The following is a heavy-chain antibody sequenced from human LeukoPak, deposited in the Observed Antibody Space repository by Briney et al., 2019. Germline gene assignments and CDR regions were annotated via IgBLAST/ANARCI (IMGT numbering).Heavy chain of an antibody. D-gene: IGHD1-7*01. J-gene: IGHJ4*02. CDR1: GYTFTSYD. Sequence: VASVKVSCKASGYTFTSYDINWVRQATGQGLEWMGWMNPNSGNTGYAQKFQGRVTMTRNTSISTAYMELSSLRSEDTAVYYCARGITGTTDLDYWGQGTLVTVSS. CDR2: MNPNSGNT. CDR3: ARGITGTTDLDY. V-gene: IGHV1-8*01.